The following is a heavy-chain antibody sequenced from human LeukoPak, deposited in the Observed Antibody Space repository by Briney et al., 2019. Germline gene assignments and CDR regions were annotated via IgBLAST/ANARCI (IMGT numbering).Heavy chain of an antibody. V-gene: IGHV3-7*01. D-gene: IGHD6-13*01. CDR3: ARGGRGQQLPGGPYYYYMDV. CDR2: IKQDGSEK. CDR1: GFTFSSYW. Sequence: TGGSLRLSCAASGFTFSSYWMSWVRQAPGKGLEWVANIKQDGSEKYYVDSVKGRFTISRGNAKNSLYLQMNSLRAEDTAVYYCARGGRGQQLPGGPYYYYMDVWGKGTTVTVSS. J-gene: IGHJ6*03.